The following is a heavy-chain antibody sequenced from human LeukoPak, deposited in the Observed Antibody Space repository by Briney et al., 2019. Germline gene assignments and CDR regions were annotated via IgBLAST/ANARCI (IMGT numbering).Heavy chain of an antibody. CDR2: INPNSGGT. D-gene: IGHD3/OR15-3a*01. V-gene: IGHV1-2*02. CDR1: GYTFTGYY. J-gene: IGHJ4*02. CDR3: ARDRTGLGFSFPDY. Sequence: GASVKVSCKASGYTFTGYYMHWVRQAPGQGLEWMGWINPNSGGTNYAQKFQGRVTMTRDTSISTAYMELSRLRSDDTAVYYCARDRTGLGFSFPDYWGQGTLVTVSS.